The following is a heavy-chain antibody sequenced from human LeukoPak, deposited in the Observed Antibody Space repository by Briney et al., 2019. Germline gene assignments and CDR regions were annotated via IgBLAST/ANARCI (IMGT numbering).Heavy chain of an antibody. Sequence: GGSLRLSCAASGFTLSSYWMQWVRQAPGKGLVWVSRINNDGSGTTYADSVKGRFTISRDNAKNSLYLQMNSLRAEDTAVYYCAELGITMIGGVWGKGTTVTISS. V-gene: IGHV3-74*01. J-gene: IGHJ6*04. CDR3: AELGITMIGGV. CDR2: INNDGSGT. D-gene: IGHD3-10*02. CDR1: GFTLSSYW.